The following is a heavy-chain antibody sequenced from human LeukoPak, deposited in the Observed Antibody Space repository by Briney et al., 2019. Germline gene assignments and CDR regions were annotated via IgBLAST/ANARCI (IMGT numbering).Heavy chain of an antibody. J-gene: IGHJ4*02. CDR2: IIFNGGNT. V-gene: IGHV3-23*01. D-gene: IGHD5-24*01. Sequence: GGSLRLSCAASGFTFSDYAMSWVRQAPGKGLEWVSTIIFNGGNTYYAESVKGRFTISREDLKSTVDLQMNSLRVEDTAVYYCANSQIKWGQGTLVTVSS. CDR3: ANSQIK. CDR1: GFTFSDYA.